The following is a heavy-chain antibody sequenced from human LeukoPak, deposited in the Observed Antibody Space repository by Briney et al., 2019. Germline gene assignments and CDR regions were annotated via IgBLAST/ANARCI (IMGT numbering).Heavy chain of an antibody. J-gene: IGHJ6*03. CDR1: SVSISSYY. CDR2: IYYSGST. CDR3: ARVATHYYHYMDV. D-gene: IGHD2-21*02. V-gene: IGHV4-59*01. Sequence: SETLSLTCTVSSVSISSYYWSWIRQPPGKGLEWIGCIYYSGSTNYNPSLKSRVTMSVDTSKNHFSLNLSSVTAADTAVYYCARVATHYYHYMDVWGKGTTVTVSS.